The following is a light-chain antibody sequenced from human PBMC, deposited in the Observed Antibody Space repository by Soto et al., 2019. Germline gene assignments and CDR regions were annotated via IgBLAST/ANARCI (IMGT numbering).Light chain of an antibody. CDR3: QQRSNWPPMYT. Sequence: EIVLTQSPATLSLFPGERATLSSRASQSVSTYLAWYQLKPGQAPRLLIYDASNRATGIPVRFSGSGSGTDCTLTISSLEPEDFAVYYCQQRSNWPPMYTFGQGTKLEIK. V-gene: IGKV3-11*01. CDR1: QSVSTY. J-gene: IGKJ2*01. CDR2: DAS.